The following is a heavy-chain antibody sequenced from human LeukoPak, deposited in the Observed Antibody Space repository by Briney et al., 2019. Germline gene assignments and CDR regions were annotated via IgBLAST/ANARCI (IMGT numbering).Heavy chain of an antibody. Sequence: GGSLRLSCAASGFTFSSYGMHWVRQAPGKGLEWVAFIWYDGSNKYYADSVKGRFTISRDNSKNTLYLQMNSLRAEDTAVYYCARASIAVAGTFDYWGQGTLVTVSS. CDR2: IWYDGSNK. V-gene: IGHV3-30*02. CDR3: ARASIAVAGTFDY. J-gene: IGHJ4*02. D-gene: IGHD6-19*01. CDR1: GFTFSSYG.